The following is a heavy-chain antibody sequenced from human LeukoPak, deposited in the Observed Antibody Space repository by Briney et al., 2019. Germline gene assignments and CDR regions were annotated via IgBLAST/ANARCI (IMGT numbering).Heavy chain of an antibody. CDR1: GYTFTTHY. CDR2: MNPNSRHT. CDR3: ARNYLGLGI. J-gene: IGHJ3*02. V-gene: IGHV1-8*03. Sequence: ASVKVSCKASGYTFTTHYIIWVRQATGQGLEWMGLMNPNSRHTVYAQKFQGRVTLTRDTSISTAYMELTSLSPEDTAFYYCARNYLGLGIWGQGTMVTVSS. D-gene: IGHD5-24*01.